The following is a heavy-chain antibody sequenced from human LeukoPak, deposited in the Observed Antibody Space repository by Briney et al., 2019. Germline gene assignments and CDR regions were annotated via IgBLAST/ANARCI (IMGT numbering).Heavy chain of an antibody. CDR2: IYYSGST. Sequence: PSETLSLTCAVYGGSFSGYYWSWIRQPPGKGLEWIGYIYYSGSTNYNPSLKSRVTISVDTSKNQFSLKLSSVTAADTAVYYCARGNYYDSSGPVDWFDPWGQGTLVTVSS. V-gene: IGHV4-59*01. D-gene: IGHD3-22*01. CDR1: GGSFSGYY. J-gene: IGHJ5*02. CDR3: ARGNYYDSSGPVDWFDP.